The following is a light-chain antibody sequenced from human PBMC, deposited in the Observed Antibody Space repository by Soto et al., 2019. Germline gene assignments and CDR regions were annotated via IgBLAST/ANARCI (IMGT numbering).Light chain of an antibody. Sequence: QSVLTQPRSVSGSPGQSVTLSCTGTSSDVGSYNYVSWYQQHPGKAHKLMIDDVNKRPSGVPDRFSGSRSGNTASLTISGLQAEDEADYYCCSYAGSYTWVFGGGTQLTVL. CDR3: CSYAGSYTWV. CDR1: SSDVGSYNY. CDR2: DVN. V-gene: IGLV2-11*01. J-gene: IGLJ3*02.